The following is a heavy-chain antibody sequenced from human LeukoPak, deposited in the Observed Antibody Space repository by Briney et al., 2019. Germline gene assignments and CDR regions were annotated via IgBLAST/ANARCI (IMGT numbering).Heavy chain of an antibody. CDR1: GDSVSSNSAA. CDR3: ASGAVAGLAY. CDR2: TYCRSQWYN. J-gene: IGHJ4*02. V-gene: IGHV6-1*01. Sequence: SQTLSLTCAISGDSVSSNSAAWNWIRQSPSRGLEWLGRTYCRSQWYNDYAISVISRITINPDTSKNQFSLQLNSVTPEDTAVYYCASGAVAGLAYWGQGTLVTVSS. D-gene: IGHD6-19*01.